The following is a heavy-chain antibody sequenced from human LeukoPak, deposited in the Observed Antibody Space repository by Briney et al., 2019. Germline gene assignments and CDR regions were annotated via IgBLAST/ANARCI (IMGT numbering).Heavy chain of an antibody. CDR1: GFIFSGYY. Sequence: GQSLRLSCAVSGFIFSGYYMSWIRQAPEQGLQWISYISSGGSATVHADSVKGRFTIRTDHAEHSLYLQMKSLITAGTAVSYCARDVGEREDYWGQGTLVTVSS. J-gene: IGHJ4*02. V-gene: IGHV3-11*04. CDR2: ISSGGSAT. CDR3: ARDVGEREDY. D-gene: IGHD1-26*01.